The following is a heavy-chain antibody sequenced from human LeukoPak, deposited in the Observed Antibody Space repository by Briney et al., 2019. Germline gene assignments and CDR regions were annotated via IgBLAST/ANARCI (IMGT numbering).Heavy chain of an antibody. D-gene: IGHD6-13*01. V-gene: IGHV3-30*03. Sequence: GGSLRLSCAASGFTFSSYGMHWVRQAPGKGLEWVAVISYDGSNKYYADSVKGRFTISRDNSKNTLYLQMNSLRAEDTAVYYCARDHSSSWYGGNDAFDIWGQGTMVTVSS. CDR2: ISYDGSNK. CDR3: ARDHSSSWYGGNDAFDI. CDR1: GFTFSSYG. J-gene: IGHJ3*02.